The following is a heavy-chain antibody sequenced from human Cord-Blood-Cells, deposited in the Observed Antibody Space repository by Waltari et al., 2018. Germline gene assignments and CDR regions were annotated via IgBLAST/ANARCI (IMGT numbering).Heavy chain of an antibody. CDR3: AREKYSSSSLDY. CDR1: GYTFTGYY. V-gene: IGHV1-2*02. Sequence: QVQLVQSGAEVKKPGASVKVSCKASGYTFTGYYMHWVRQAPGQGLEWMGWINPNSGGTNYAQQFQGRVTMTRDTSISTAYMELSRLRSDDTAVYYCAREKYSSSSLDYWGQGTLVTVSS. CDR2: INPNSGGT. J-gene: IGHJ4*02. D-gene: IGHD6-6*01.